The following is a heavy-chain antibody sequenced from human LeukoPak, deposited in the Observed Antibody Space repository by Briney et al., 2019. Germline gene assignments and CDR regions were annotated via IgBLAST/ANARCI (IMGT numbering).Heavy chain of an antibody. CDR1: GFTFSSYV. D-gene: IGHD3-16*02. V-gene: IGHV3-30*18. CDR2: RSYDGSNK. Sequence: GGSLRLSCASSGFTFSSYVMHWVGQAPGKGLEGVAVRSYDGSNKYYADSVKGRFTISRDHSKNTLYLQMNSLRAEDTAVYYCAKVLLRLGELSPFDYWGQGTLVTVSS. J-gene: IGHJ4*02. CDR3: AKVLLRLGELSPFDY.